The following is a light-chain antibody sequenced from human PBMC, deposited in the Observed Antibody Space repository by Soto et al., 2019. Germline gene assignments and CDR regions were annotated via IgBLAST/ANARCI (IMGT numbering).Light chain of an antibody. J-gene: IGLJ3*02. CDR1: NIGANS. Sequence: SYELTQTPSVSVAPGQTARITCGGDNIGANSVHWYQQKPGQAPILVVYDDSDRPSGIPERFSGSNSGNTAALTITGVGGGDDADYYCQVWNSSKGVFGGGTQLTVL. CDR3: QVWNSSKGV. CDR2: DDS. V-gene: IGLV3-21*02.